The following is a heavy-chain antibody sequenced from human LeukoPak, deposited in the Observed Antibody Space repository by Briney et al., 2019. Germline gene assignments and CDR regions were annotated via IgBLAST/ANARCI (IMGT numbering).Heavy chain of an antibody. CDR1: GVSISSYY. J-gene: IGHJ4*02. Sequence: SETLSLTCTGSGVSISSYYWSWIRQPPGNGLEWIGNIYYSGSTNYNPSLKSRTTISVDTSKNQFSLKLSSVTAADTAVYYCARRGSSPTLDYWGQGTLVTVSS. D-gene: IGHD6-13*01. CDR2: IYYSGST. V-gene: IGHV4-59*08. CDR3: ARRGSSPTLDY.